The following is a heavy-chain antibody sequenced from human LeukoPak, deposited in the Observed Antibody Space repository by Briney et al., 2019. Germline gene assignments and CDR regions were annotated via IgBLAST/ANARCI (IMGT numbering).Heavy chain of an antibody. Sequence: GGSLRLSCAASGFTFSSSVMHWVRQAPGKGLEWVAGISSDGNNKYYVDSVKGRFTISRDNSKNTLYMQMNSLRAEDTAVHYCAKVRVYYDFWSGLDYWGQGTLVTVSS. CDR3: AKVRVYYDFWSGLDY. J-gene: IGHJ4*02. D-gene: IGHD3-3*01. CDR1: GFTFSSSV. CDR2: ISSDGNNK. V-gene: IGHV3-30*18.